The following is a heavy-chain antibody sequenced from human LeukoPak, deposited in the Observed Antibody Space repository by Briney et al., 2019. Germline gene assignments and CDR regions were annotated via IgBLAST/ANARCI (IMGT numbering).Heavy chain of an antibody. J-gene: IGHJ4*02. CDR2: FDPEDGET. Sequence: ASVKVSCKVSGYTLTELSMHWVRQAPGKGLEWMGGFDPEDGETIYAQKFQGRVTMTEDTSTDTAYMELSSLRSEDTAVYYCATDSRITMVRGVKIRTRNFDYWGQGTLVTVSS. CDR3: ATDSRITMVRGVKIRTRNFDY. D-gene: IGHD3-10*01. CDR1: GYTLTELS. V-gene: IGHV1-24*01.